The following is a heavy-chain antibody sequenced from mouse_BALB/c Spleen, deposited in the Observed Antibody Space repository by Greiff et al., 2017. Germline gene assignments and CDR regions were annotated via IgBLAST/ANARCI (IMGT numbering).Heavy chain of an antibody. CDR2: IYPGGGYT. V-gene: IGHV1-63*02. Sequence: VKLMESGAELVRPGTSVKISCKASGYTFTNYWLGWVKQRPGHGLEWIGDIYPGGGYTNYNEKFKGKATLTADTSSSTAYMQLSSLTSDDSAVYFCARFYYVYVGFDYWGQGTTLTVSS. J-gene: IGHJ2*01. D-gene: IGHD1-2*01. CDR1: GYTFTNYW. CDR3: ARFYYVYVGFDY.